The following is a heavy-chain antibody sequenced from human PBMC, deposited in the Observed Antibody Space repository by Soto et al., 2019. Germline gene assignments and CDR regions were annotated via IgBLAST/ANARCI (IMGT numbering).Heavy chain of an antibody. CDR1: GITFSSYG. CDR3: AKDADYYGSGSYYDY. J-gene: IGHJ4*02. CDR2: ISYDGTNK. D-gene: IGHD3-10*01. V-gene: IGHV3-30*18. Sequence: QVQLVESGGGEVQPGRSLRLSCAASGITFSSYGMNWVRQAPGKGLEWVAVISYDGTNKYYADSVKGRFTISRDNSKNTLYLQMNSLRPEDTAVYYCAKDADYYGSGSYYDYWGQGTLVTVSS.